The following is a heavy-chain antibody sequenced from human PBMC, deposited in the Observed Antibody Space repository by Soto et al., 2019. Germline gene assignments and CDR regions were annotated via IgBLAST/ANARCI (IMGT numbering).Heavy chain of an antibody. D-gene: IGHD5-12*01. J-gene: IGHJ4*02. Sequence: GSLKLSFDSYRFTFSRSYMNWVRQAPGKGLEWVSFISSSASYMYYADSVKGRFTISRDNSKKSLYLQMNSLRADDTAVYYCARECVDTVTSITIPFDYWGQGALVTVSS. CDR1: RFTFSRSY. V-gene: IGHV3-21*01. CDR3: ARECVDTVTSITIPFDY. CDR2: ISSSASYM.